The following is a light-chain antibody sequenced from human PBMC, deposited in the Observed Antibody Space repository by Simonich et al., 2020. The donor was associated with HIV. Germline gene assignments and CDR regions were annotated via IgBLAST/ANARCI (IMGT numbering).Light chain of an antibody. CDR2: EVS. V-gene: IGKV2-29*02. CDR1: QSLLHRNGKTY. CDR3: MQALQTPYT. Sequence: DVVVTQPPLSLSVTPGQPASISCKSCQSLLHRNGKTYLFWYLQKPGQSPQLLIYEVSSRFSGVQDRFSGSGSGTDFTRKISRVEAEDVGVYHCMQALQTPYTFGQGTKLEIQ. J-gene: IGKJ2*01.